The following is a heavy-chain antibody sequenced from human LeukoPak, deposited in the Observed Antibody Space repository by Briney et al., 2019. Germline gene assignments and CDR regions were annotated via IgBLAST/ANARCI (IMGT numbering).Heavy chain of an antibody. J-gene: IGHJ6*02. Sequence: ASVKVSCKASGYTFTSYDINWVRQATGQGLEWMGWMNPNRGNTGYAQKFQGRVTMTRNTSISTAYMELSSLRSEDTAVYYCARGYGEYYYYYGMDVWGQGTTVTVSS. CDR2: MNPNRGNT. CDR3: ARGYGEYYYYYGMDV. D-gene: IGHD4-17*01. CDR1: GYTFTSYD. V-gene: IGHV1-8*01.